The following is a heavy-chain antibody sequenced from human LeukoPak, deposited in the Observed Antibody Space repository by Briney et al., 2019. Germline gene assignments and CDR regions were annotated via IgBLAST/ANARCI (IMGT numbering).Heavy chain of an antibody. D-gene: IGHD1-20*01. CDR1: GFTFSSYW. CDR3: ARAATYNWNDVNY. CDR2: INSDGSST. Sequence: GGSLRLSCAASGFTFSSYWMHWVRQAPGKGLVWVSRINSDGSSTSYADSVKGRFTISRDNAKNSVYLQMNSLRAEDTAVYYCARAATYNWNDVNYWGQGTLVTVSS. V-gene: IGHV3-74*01. J-gene: IGHJ4*02.